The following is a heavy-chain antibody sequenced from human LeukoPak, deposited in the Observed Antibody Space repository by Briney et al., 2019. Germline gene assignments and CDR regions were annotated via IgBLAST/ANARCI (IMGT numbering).Heavy chain of an antibody. CDR1: GGSISNFY. V-gene: IGHV4-59*01. D-gene: IGHD6-19*01. J-gene: IGHJ5*02. CDR3: ARARDITVAGTWGDNWFDP. CDR2: IHYRGST. Sequence: SETLSLTCTVSGGSISNFYWSWIRQSPGKGLEWLGYIHYRGSTNYNPSLKSRVTISVATSKSQFSLKLSSVTAADTAIYYCARARDITVAGTWGDNWFDPWGQGTLVTVSS.